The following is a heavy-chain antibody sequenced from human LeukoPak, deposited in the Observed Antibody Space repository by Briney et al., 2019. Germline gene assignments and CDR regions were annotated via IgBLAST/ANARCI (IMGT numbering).Heavy chain of an antibody. D-gene: IGHD2-2*01. V-gene: IGHV4-31*03. CDR1: GGSISSGGYY. CDR3: ARAESSTIFFDY. Sequence: SQTLSLTCTVSGGSISSGGYYWSWIRQHPGKGLEWIGYIYYSGSTYYNPSLKSRVTISGDTSKNQFSLKLSSVTAADTAVYYCARAESSTIFFDYWGQGTLVTVSS. J-gene: IGHJ4*02. CDR2: IYYSGST.